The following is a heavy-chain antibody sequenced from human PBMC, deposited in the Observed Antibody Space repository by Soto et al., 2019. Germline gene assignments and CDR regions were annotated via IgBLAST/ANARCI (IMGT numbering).Heavy chain of an antibody. CDR3: AKDPRIGIAVAGVFDY. D-gene: IGHD6-19*01. V-gene: IGHV3-23*01. CDR2: ISGSGGST. CDR1: GFTFSTYA. J-gene: IGHJ4*02. Sequence: EVQLLESGGGLVQPGGSLRLSCAASGFTFSTYAMSWVRQAPGKGLEWVSAISGSGGSTYYADSVKGRFTISRDNSKNTLYLQMNSLRAEDTAVYYCAKDPRIGIAVAGVFDYWGRGTLVTVSS.